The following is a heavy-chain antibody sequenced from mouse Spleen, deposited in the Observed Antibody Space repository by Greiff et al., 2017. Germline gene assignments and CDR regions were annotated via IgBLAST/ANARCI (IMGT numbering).Heavy chain of an antibody. J-gene: IGHJ3*01. CDR1: GYTFTSYW. V-gene: IGHV1-64*01. Sequence: QVQLKQSGAELVRPGASVTLSCKASGYTFTSYWMHWVKQRPGQGLEWIGMIHPNSGSTNYNEKFKSKATLTVDKSSSTAYMQLSSLTSEDSAVYYCAIVGFAYWGQGTLVTVSA. CDR3: AIVGFAY. CDR2: IHPNSGST.